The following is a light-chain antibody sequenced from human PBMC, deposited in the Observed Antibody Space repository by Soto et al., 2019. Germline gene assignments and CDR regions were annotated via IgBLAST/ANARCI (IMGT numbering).Light chain of an antibody. CDR2: DVS. V-gene: IGLV2-14*01. CDR3: SSYTSIITVV. Sequence: QSALTQPASVSGSPGQSITISCTGTSSDVGGYNYVSWYQQHPGKAPKLMIYDVSNRPSGVSNRFSGSKSGNTASLTISGLQAEDEADYYCSSYTSIITVVFGGGTQLTVL. J-gene: IGLJ2*01. CDR1: SSDVGGYNY.